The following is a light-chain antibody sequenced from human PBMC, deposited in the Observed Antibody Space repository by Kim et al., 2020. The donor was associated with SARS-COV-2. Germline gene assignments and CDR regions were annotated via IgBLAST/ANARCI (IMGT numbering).Light chain of an antibody. V-gene: IGLV2-14*03. CDR1: SSDVGGYDH. J-gene: IGLJ3*02. CDR3: SSYTSSITWV. CDR2: DVS. Sequence: QSALTQPASVSGSPGQSITISCTGTSSDVGGYDHVSWHQQHPGKAPKVMIYDVSKRPSGVSNRFSGSKSGNTASLTISGLQAEDEADYYCSSYTSSITWVFGGGTKLTV.